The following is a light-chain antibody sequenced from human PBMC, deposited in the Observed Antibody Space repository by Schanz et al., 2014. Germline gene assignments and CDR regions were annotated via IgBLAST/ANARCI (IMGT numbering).Light chain of an antibody. V-gene: IGKV1-5*01. CDR3: QQYDSSSPT. Sequence: DIQMTQSPSTLSASVGDRVTITCRASQSISSWLAWYQQKPGKAPKLLIYDVSSLESGVPSRFSGSASGTEFTLTISSQQPDDFATYFCQQYDSSSPTFGQGTKLEIK. CDR1: QSISSW. J-gene: IGKJ2*01. CDR2: DVS.